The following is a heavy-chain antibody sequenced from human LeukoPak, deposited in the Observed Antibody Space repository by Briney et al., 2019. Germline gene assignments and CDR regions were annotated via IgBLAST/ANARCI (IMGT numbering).Heavy chain of an antibody. Sequence: SETLSLTCTVSGGSISSYYWSWIRQPPGKGLEWIGYIYYSGSTNHNPSLKSRVTISVDTSKNQFSLKLSSVTAADTAVYYCARDLGSYYYDSSGYGRFDPWGQGTLVTVSS. CDR2: IYYSGST. CDR3: ARDLGSYYYDSSGYGRFDP. CDR1: GGSISSYY. D-gene: IGHD3-22*01. V-gene: IGHV4-59*01. J-gene: IGHJ5*02.